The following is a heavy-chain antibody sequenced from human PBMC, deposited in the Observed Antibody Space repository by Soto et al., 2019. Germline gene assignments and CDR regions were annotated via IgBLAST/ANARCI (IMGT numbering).Heavy chain of an antibody. Sequence: ASVKVSCKASGGTLSSYAISWVRQAPGQGLQWMGGIIPIFGTANYAQKFQGRVTITADESTSTAYMELSSLRSEDTAVYYCARENCSGSSCYARPDYWGPGTLVTVSS. CDR1: GGTLSSYA. CDR2: IIPIFGTA. V-gene: IGHV1-69*13. CDR3: ARENCSGSSCYARPDY. D-gene: IGHD2-15*01. J-gene: IGHJ4*02.